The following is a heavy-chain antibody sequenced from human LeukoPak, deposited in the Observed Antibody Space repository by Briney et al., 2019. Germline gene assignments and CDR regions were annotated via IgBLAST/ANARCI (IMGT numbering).Heavy chain of an antibody. Sequence: PGGSVRLSCAASGFTFNSYAMSWVRPAPRKGLDGVSAISGGGGSTYYAHSVKGRFTIARDNSKNTLYLQMNSLTAEDTAVYYCAALVGVKPKTGMDVWGQGTTVTVSS. CDR2: ISGGGGST. D-gene: IGHD1-26*01. CDR3: AALVGVKPKTGMDV. CDR1: GFTFNSYA. V-gene: IGHV3-23*01. J-gene: IGHJ6*02.